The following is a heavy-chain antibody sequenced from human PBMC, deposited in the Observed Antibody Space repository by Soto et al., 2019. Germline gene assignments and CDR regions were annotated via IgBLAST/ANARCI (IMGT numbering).Heavy chain of an antibody. V-gene: IGHV1-69*01. CDR1: GGTFSSYA. D-gene: IGHD6-19*01. CDR2: IIPIFGTA. J-gene: IGHJ5*02. Sequence: SVKVYCKASGGTFSSYAISWVRQAPVQGLEWMGGIIPIFGTANYAQKFQGRVTITADESTSTAYMELSSLRSEDTAVYYCASMVAVAGNPLETGEYNWFDPWGQGTLVTVSS. CDR3: ASMVAVAGNPLETGEYNWFDP.